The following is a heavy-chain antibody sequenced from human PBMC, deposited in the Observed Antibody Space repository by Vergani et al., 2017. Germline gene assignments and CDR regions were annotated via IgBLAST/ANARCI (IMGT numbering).Heavy chain of an antibody. Sequence: QVQLVQSGAEVKKPGSSVKVSCKASGGTFSSYAISWVRQAPGQGLEWMGGIIPIFGTANYAQKFQGRVTITADESTSTAYMELSSLRSEDTAVYYCARVLEDCSGSDRHYYYYYGMDVWGQGTTVTVSS. CDR3: ARVLEDCSGSDRHYYYYYGMDV. V-gene: IGHV1-69*12. CDR1: GGTFSSYA. D-gene: IGHD3-10*02. J-gene: IGHJ6*02. CDR2: IIPIFGTA.